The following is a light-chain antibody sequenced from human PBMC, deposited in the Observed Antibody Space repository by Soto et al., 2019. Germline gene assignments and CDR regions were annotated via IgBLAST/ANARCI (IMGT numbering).Light chain of an antibody. CDR2: LNSDGRH. J-gene: IGLJ7*01. CDR3: QTWDTGIVV. Sequence: QPVLTQSPSASASLGASVKLTCTLSSGHSSYAIAWHQQQPDKGPRYLMKLNSDGRHSKGDGIPDRFSGSSSGAERYLTISRLQSEDEADYYCQTWDTGIVVFGGGTQLTVL. V-gene: IGLV4-69*01. CDR1: SGHSSYA.